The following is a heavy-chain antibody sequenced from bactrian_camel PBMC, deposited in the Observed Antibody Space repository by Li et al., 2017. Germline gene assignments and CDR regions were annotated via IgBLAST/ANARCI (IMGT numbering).Heavy chain of an antibody. CDR3: AARMGMNALNPGRYNH. CDR1: GSTSKRQC. Sequence: HVQLVESGGGSVQAGGSQRLSCAASGSTSKRQCMGWFRQGAGREREEVAEIGGDGTTRYADSVKGRFTISKDNAKNTVYLQMTSLKPEDTAMYYCAARMGMNALNPGRYNHWGQGTQVTVS. V-gene: IGHV3S55*01. D-gene: IGHD3*01. CDR2: IGGDGTT. J-gene: IGHJ4*01.